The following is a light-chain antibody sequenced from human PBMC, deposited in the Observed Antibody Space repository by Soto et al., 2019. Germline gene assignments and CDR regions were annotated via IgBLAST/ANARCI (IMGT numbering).Light chain of an antibody. CDR2: DAS. CDR1: QSVSSY. J-gene: IGKJ2*01. CDR3: QQRNFWPFL. Sequence: EVVLTQSPATLSLSPGERATLSCRASQSVSSYLAWHQQQPGQAPRLLIYDASNRATGIPARFSGSGSGTDFTLTISSLEPEDLAVYYCQQRNFWPFLFGQGTKLEIK. V-gene: IGKV3-11*01.